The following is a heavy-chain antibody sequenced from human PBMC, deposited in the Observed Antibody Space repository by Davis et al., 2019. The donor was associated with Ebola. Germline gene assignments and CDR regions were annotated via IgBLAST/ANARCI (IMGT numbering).Heavy chain of an antibody. J-gene: IGHJ6*02. D-gene: IGHD6-6*01. Sequence: MPSETLSLTCTVSGGSISSSSYYWGWIRQPPGKGLEWIGSIYYSGSTYYNPSLKSRVTISVDTSKNQFSLKLSSVTAADTAVYYCARLEAARGRYYYYYYGMDVWGQGTTVTVSS. CDR3: ARLEAARGRYYYYYYGMDV. CDR1: GGSISSSSYY. V-gene: IGHV4-39*01. CDR2: IYYSGST.